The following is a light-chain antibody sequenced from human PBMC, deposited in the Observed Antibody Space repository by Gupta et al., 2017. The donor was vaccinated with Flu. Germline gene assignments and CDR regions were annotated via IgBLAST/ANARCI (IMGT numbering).Light chain of an antibody. V-gene: IGLV2-8*01. CDR1: SSDIGGYNY. Sequence: QSALTQPPSASGSPGQSVTISCTGTSSDIGGYNYVSWYQQHPGKAPKLMIYDVTKRPSGVPDRFSGSKSGNTASLTVSGLQAEDEADYYCSSYAGSSSSVFGTGTKVTVL. J-gene: IGLJ1*01. CDR2: DVT. CDR3: SSYAGSSSSV.